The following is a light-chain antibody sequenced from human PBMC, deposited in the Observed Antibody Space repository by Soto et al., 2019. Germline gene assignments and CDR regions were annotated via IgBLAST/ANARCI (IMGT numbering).Light chain of an antibody. CDR1: SSNIGTNT. Sequence: QLVLTQPPSASGTPGQRVTIFCSGSSSNIGTNTVIWYQQLPGAAPKVLIYSDNQRPSGVPDRFSGSKSGTSASLAISGLQSEDEADYYCAAWDVSLVVFGGGTKLTVL. J-gene: IGLJ2*01. CDR2: SDN. V-gene: IGLV1-44*01. CDR3: AAWDVSLVV.